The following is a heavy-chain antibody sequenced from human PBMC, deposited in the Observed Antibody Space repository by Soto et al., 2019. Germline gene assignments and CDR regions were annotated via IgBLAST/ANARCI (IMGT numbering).Heavy chain of an antibody. Sequence: PSQTLSLTCVISGDSVSSNSAALNWIRQSPSRGLEWLGRTYYRSKWYNDYAVSVKSRITINPDTSKNQFSLQLNSVTPEDTAVYYCARDSGMAARPSYYYYGMDVWGQGTTVTVSS. D-gene: IGHD6-6*01. CDR3: ARDSGMAARPSYYYYGMDV. J-gene: IGHJ6*02. CDR2: TYYRSKWYN. V-gene: IGHV6-1*01. CDR1: GDSVSSNSAA.